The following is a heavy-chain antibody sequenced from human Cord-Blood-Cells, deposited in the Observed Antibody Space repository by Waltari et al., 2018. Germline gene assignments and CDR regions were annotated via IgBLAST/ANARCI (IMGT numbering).Heavy chain of an antibody. D-gene: IGHD2-2*02. Sequence: QVQLQQWGAGLLQPSETLSLTCAVYGGSLRGYYWRWIRQPPGTGLEWIGELNHSGSTNYNPSLKSRVTISVDTSKNQFSLKLSSVTAADTAVYYCARGRGEKYCSSTSCYKALDYYYYYMDVWGKGTTVTVSS. CDR1: GGSLRGYY. V-gene: IGHV4-34*01. CDR3: ARGRGEKYCSSTSCYKALDYYYYYMDV. CDR2: LNHSGST. J-gene: IGHJ6*03.